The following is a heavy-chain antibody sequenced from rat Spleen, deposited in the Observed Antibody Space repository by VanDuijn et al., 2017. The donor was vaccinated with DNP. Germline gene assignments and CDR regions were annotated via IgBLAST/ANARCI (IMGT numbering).Heavy chain of an antibody. D-gene: IGHD1-11*01. CDR1: GFNFNDYW. Sequence: EVKLVESGGGLVQPGRSLKLSCAASGFNFNDYWMGWVRQAPTKDLEWVAYITTGGGSTYYRDSVKGRFTISRDNAKSTLYLQMDSLRSEDTAAYYCARHGDGNYGFDWFAYWGQGTLVTVSS. J-gene: IGHJ3*01. V-gene: IGHV5-25*01. CDR2: ITTGGGST. CDR3: ARHGDGNYGFDWFAY.